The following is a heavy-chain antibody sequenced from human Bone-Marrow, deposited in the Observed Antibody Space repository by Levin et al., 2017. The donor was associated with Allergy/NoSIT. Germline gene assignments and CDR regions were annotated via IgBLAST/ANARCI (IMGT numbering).Heavy chain of an antibody. D-gene: IGHD2-15*01. Sequence: SGPTLVKPPQTLALTCSFSGLSLITPGMGMGWTRQPPGNALEWLAPIYSVADTCYSPFLKSRLTITRETFKAQVVLIMTNMDPVDGATYYGARRRGSDGSSYGDYWGQGTLVNVSS. V-gene: IGHV2-5*02. CDR1: GLSLITPGMG. J-gene: IGHJ4*02. CDR2: IYSVADT. CDR3: ARRRGSDGSSYGDY.